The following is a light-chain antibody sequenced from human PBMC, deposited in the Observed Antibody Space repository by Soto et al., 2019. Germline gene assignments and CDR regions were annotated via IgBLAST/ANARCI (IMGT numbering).Light chain of an antibody. Sequence: DIQMTQSPSSLSASVGDRVTITCQASQDIVNYLNWFQQKPGKPPKLLISDASILEAGVPSRFSGSGSGTDFTFTISSLQAEDIATYYCQQYHNLPLTFGGGTKVDIK. CDR3: QQYHNLPLT. CDR1: QDIVNY. CDR2: DAS. V-gene: IGKV1-33*01. J-gene: IGKJ4*01.